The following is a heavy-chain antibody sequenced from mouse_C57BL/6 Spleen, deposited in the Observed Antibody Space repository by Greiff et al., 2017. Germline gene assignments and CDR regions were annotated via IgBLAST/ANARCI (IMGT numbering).Heavy chain of an antibody. D-gene: IGHD1-1*01. CDR1: GYTFPSSW. V-gene: IGHV1-52*01. CDR3: ASYWAGYGCSFDY. J-gene: IGHJ2*01. Sequence: QVQLQQPGAELLRPGSSVKLSCKASGYTFPSSWMPWVKQMPIQGLEWIGNIDPSDIETHYNQQFKDKATLTVYKSSSTAYMQLSSLTSKASAVYECASYWAGYGCSFDYWGQGTTLTVSA. CDR2: IDPSDIET.